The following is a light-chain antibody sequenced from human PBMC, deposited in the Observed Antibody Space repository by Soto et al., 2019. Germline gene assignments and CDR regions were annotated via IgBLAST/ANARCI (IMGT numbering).Light chain of an antibody. CDR2: EVS. J-gene: IGLJ2*01. CDR3: SSYTSTSTLV. CDR1: NSDVGAYNY. V-gene: IGLV2-14*01. Sequence: QSALTQPASVSGFPGQSITISCTGTNSDVGAYNYVSWYQQHPGKAPKLMIYEVSNRPSGVSNRFSGSKSGDTASLTISGLQVEDESDYYCSSYTSTSTLVFGGGTKLTVL.